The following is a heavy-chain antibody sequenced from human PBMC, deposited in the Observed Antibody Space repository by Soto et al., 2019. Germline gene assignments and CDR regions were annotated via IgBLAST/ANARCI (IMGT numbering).Heavy chain of an antibody. Sequence: PGGSLRLSCAASGFTFSSYGMHWVRQAPGKGLEWVAVISYDGSNKYYADSVKGRFTISRDNSKNTLYLQMNSLRAEDTAVYYCAKTVREYSSSSYVEYYGMDVWGQGTTVTVSS. CDR1: GFTFSSYG. CDR3: AKTVREYSSSSYVEYYGMDV. J-gene: IGHJ6*02. D-gene: IGHD6-6*01. CDR2: ISYDGSNK. V-gene: IGHV3-30*18.